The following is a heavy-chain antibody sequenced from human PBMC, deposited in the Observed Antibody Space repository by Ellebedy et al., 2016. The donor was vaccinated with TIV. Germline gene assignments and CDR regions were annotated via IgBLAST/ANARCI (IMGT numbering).Heavy chain of an antibody. CDR3: ARSASTIFGAKDVFVM. J-gene: IGHJ3*02. V-gene: IGHV4-59*01. CDR2: SFYTGST. D-gene: IGHD3-3*01. Sequence: MPSETLSLTCTVSGGSLSPFYWSWIRQPPGKGLEWLGYSFYTGSTNYNPSIRSRFTLSLDTSKRQISLKLTSVTAADTAVYYCARSASTIFGAKDVFVMWGQGTKVTVSS. CDR1: GGSLSPFY.